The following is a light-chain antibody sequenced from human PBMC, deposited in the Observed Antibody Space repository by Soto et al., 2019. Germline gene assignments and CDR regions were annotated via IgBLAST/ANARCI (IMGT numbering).Light chain of an antibody. CDR3: QQYDSTPPS. J-gene: IGKJ2*01. Sequence: DIVMTQSPDSLAVSLGERATINCKSSQCVLYSSNNKNYLAWYQQRPGQPPKLLIYWASTRESGVPDRFSGSGSGTEFTLTITSLQAEDVAVYYCQQYDSTPPSFGQGTKLEIK. CDR2: WAS. V-gene: IGKV4-1*01. CDR1: QCVLYSSNNKNY.